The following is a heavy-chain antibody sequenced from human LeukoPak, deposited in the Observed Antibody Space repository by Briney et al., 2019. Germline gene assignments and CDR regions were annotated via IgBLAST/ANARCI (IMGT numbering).Heavy chain of an antibody. V-gene: IGHV1-18*04. D-gene: IGHD4-17*01. CDR1: GYTFTSYG. J-gene: IGHJ4*02. CDR2: ISSYNADT. Sequence: ASVKVSCKASGYTFTSYGISWVRQAPGQGLEWMGWISSYNADTNYAQKFQGRVTMTTDTSTSTAYMELRSLRSDDTAVYYCARGDTDYGTYYFDYWGQGTLVTASS. CDR3: ARGDTDYGTYYFDY.